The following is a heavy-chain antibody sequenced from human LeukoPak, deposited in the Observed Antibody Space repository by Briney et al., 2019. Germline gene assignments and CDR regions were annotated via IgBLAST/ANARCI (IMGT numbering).Heavy chain of an antibody. CDR1: GFTFINAW. J-gene: IGHJ4*02. CDR2: IKSKTDGGTT. D-gene: IGHD6-19*01. V-gene: IGHV3-15*01. CDR3: TTLAVAGTRFGY. Sequence: GGCLRLACAASGFTFINAWIRWVRQAPGGGLEWVGRIKSKTDGGTTDYAAPVKGRFTISRDDSKNTLYLQMNSLQTADTAVYYCTTLAVAGTRFGYWGQGTLVTVSS.